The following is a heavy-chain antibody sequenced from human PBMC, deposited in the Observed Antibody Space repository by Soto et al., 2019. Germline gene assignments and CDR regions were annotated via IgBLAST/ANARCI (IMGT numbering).Heavy chain of an antibody. D-gene: IGHD4-17*01. V-gene: IGHV2-5*02. J-gene: IGHJ6*02. CDR2: IYWDDDK. Sequence: QITLKESGPTLVKPTQTLTLTCTFSGFSLITSGVVVGWIRQPPGKALEWLALIYWDDDKRYSPSLKSRLTITKDTSKIQVVLTMTNMDPVDTATYYCAHRPPTVTTWGYYYYGMDVWGQGTTVTVSS. CDR1: GFSLITSGVV. CDR3: AHRPPTVTTWGYYYYGMDV.